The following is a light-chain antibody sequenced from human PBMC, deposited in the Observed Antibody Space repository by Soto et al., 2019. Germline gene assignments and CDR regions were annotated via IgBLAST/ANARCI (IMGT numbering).Light chain of an antibody. CDR1: QSVSSN. CDR2: GAS. Sequence: EIVMTQSPATLSVSPVERATLSCRASQSVSSNLAWYQQTPGQAPRLLIYGASTRATGIPARFRGSGSGTEFTLTISSLQSEDFAVYYCQQYNNWPTTFGQGTEVDIK. V-gene: IGKV3-15*01. J-gene: IGKJ1*01. CDR3: QQYNNWPTT.